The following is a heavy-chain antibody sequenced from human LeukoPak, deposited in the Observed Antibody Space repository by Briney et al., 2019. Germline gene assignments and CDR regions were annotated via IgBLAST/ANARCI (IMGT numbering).Heavy chain of an antibody. CDR2: VSAYNGNT. J-gene: IGHJ4*02. Sequence: ASVKVSCKASGYTFTSYDINWVRQATGQGLEWMGWVSAYNGNTNYAQKLQGRVTMTTGTSTSTAYMELRSLRSDDTAVYYCARDHLLYDSSGYYWGQGTLVTVSS. V-gene: IGHV1-18*01. CDR3: ARDHLLYDSSGYY. CDR1: GYTFTSYD. D-gene: IGHD3-22*01.